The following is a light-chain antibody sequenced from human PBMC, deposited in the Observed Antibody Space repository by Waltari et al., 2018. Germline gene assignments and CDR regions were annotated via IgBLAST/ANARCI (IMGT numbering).Light chain of an antibody. CDR2: DAS. CDR1: QSLSSS. V-gene: IGKV1-5*01. Sequence: DTQMTQSPSTLSASVGDRVTITCRAIQSLSSSLAWYQQKPGRAPRLLIYDASTLESGVPLRFSGSGSGTEFTLTISKLQPDDFATYFCQHYSPYSWTFGQGTKVEIK. CDR3: QHYSPYSWT. J-gene: IGKJ1*01.